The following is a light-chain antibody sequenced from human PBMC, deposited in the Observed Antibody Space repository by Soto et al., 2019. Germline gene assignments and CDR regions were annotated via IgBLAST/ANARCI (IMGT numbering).Light chain of an antibody. V-gene: IGKV1-5*01. CDR1: QSISSW. Sequence: DIQMTQSPSTLSASVEDRVTITCRASQSISSWLAWYQQKPGKAPKLLIYDASSLESGVPSRFSGSGSGTEFTLTISSLQPDDFATYYCQHYNSYLIPLGQGKRLEI. CDR2: DAS. J-gene: IGKJ5*01. CDR3: QHYNSYLIP.